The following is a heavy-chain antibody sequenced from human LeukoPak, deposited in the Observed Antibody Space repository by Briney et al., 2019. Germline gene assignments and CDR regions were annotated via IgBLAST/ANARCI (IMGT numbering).Heavy chain of an antibody. J-gene: IGHJ4*02. CDR1: GFTFGDYY. CDR3: ARDLDYALAFDY. Sequence: PGGSLTLSCAASGFTFGDYYMSWLRQAPGKALEWVSYISSSGSTIYYADSVKGRFTIPRDNAKNSLYLQMNSLRAEDTAVYYCARDLDYALAFDYWGQGTLVTVSS. CDR2: ISSSGSTI. D-gene: IGHD3-16*01. V-gene: IGHV3-11*01.